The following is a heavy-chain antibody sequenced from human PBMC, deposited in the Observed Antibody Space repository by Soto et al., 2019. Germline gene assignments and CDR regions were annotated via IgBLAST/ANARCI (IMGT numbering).Heavy chain of an antibody. CDR3: LGQRTTVTTQAYFDY. J-gene: IGHJ4*02. V-gene: IGHV4-39*01. CDR1: GGSVTNSSYY. CDR2: VYYRGRS. Sequence: SETLSLTCTVSGGSVTNSSYYRGWIRQSPGKGLEWIGSVYYRGRSYSKSSVKSRVTISVDTSKNQFSLNLNSVTASDTAVYFCLGQRTTVTTQAYFDYWGPGALVTVSS. D-gene: IGHD4-4*01.